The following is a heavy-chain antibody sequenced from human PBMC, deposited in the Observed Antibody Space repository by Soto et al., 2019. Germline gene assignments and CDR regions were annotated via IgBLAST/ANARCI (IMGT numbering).Heavy chain of an antibody. J-gene: IGHJ4*02. D-gene: IGHD1-1*01. CDR1: GDSISSDDYY. CDR3: ARSPDDTAAVFDC. CDR2: ISYSGTT. Sequence: QVQLQESGPGVVKPSQTLSLTCTVSGDSISSDDYYWGWIRQPPGKGLEWIGYISYSGTTSYNPYLKSRVLFSVDTSKKQSTMQLTSVTGAEAAVYYVARSPDDTAAVFDCWGQGTLVTVSS. V-gene: IGHV4-30-4*01.